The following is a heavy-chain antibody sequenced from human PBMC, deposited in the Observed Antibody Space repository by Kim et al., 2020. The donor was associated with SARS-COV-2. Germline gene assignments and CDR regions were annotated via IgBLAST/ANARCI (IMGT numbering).Heavy chain of an antibody. CDR3: ASLRYFDWLSENWFDP. V-gene: IGHV3-74*01. Sequence: GGSLRLSCAASGFTFSSYWMHWVRQAPGKGLVWVSRINSDGSSTSYADSVKGRFTISRDNAKNTLYLQMNSLRAEDTAVYYCASLRYFDWLSENWFDPWGQGTLVTVSS. D-gene: IGHD3-9*01. CDR1: GFTFSSYW. J-gene: IGHJ5*02. CDR2: INSDGSST.